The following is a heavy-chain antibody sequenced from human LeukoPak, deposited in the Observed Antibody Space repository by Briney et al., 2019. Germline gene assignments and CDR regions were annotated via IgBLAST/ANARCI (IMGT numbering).Heavy chain of an antibody. D-gene: IGHD3-22*01. CDR1: GGSISSHY. CDR3: ARVGYYYDSSGYYRWFDP. Sequence: SETLSLTCTVSGGSISSHYWSWIRQPPGKGLEGMGNIFNSGSTNYNPSLKSRVTISVDTSKNQFSLKLSSVTAADTAVYYCARVGYYYDSSGYYRWFDPWGQGTLVTVSS. V-gene: IGHV4-59*11. CDR2: IFNSGST. J-gene: IGHJ5*02.